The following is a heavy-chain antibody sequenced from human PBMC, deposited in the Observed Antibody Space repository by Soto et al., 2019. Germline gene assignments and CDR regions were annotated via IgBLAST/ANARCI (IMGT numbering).Heavy chain of an antibody. CDR3: GKGGYAGGYYGGGHFDY. Sequence: QVQLVESGGGVVQPGRSLRLSCAASGFTFSTYTMHWVRQAPGKGLEWVALISYDGSNQYYADSVRGRFTISRDNSKNSVFLQMSRLRSEDAATYYCGKGGYAGGYYGGGHFDYWGQGTLVTVSS. D-gene: IGHD1-26*01. CDR2: ISYDGSNQ. V-gene: IGHV3-30*18. CDR1: GFTFSTYT. J-gene: IGHJ4*02.